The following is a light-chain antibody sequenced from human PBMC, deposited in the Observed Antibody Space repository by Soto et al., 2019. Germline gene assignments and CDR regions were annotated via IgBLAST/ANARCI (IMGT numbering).Light chain of an antibody. V-gene: IGLV2-8*01. J-gene: IGLJ2*01. CDR3: CSYTDIALDVV. Sequence: QSALTQPPSASGSPGQSVTISCTGTSSDVGGYNYVSWYQQHPGKAPKLLIFDVTHRPSGVSDRFSGSKSGNTASLTISGVRPEDEAEYYCCSYTDIALDVVFGGGTQLTVL. CDR2: DVT. CDR1: SSDVGGYNY.